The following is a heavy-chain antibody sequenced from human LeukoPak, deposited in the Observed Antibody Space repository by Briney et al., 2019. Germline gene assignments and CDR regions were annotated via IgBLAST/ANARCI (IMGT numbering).Heavy chain of an antibody. Sequence: PSETLPLTCTVSGGSISSSSYYWGWIRQPPGKGLEWIGSIYYSGSTYHNPSLKSRVTISVDTSKNQFSLKLSSVTAADTAVYYCARTSRGWLVDYWGQGTLVTVSS. D-gene: IGHD2-15*01. CDR3: ARTSRGWLVDY. CDR2: IYYSGST. V-gene: IGHV4-39*01. CDR1: GGSISSSSYY. J-gene: IGHJ4*02.